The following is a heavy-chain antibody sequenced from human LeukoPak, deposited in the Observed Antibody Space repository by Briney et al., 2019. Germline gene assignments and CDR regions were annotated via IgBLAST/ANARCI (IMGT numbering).Heavy chain of an antibody. CDR2: ISGSGGST. V-gene: IGHV3-23*01. J-gene: IGHJ4*02. CDR1: GFTFSSYA. D-gene: IGHD3-22*01. Sequence: GGSLRLSCAASGFTFSSYAMSWVRQAPGKGLEWVSAISGSGGSTYYADSVKGRFTISRDNSENTLYLQMNSLRAEDTAVYYCAKDGYYYDSSGSSSHDYWGQGTLVTVSS. CDR3: AKDGYYYDSSGSSSHDY.